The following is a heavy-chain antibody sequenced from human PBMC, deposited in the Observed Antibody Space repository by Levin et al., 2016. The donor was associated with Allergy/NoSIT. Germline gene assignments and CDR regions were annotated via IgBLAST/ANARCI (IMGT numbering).Heavy chain of an antibody. CDR1: GFIFSTYG. CDR3: TREAAYKWNDVFDY. V-gene: IGHV3-7*01. CDR2: IKTDGSEK. D-gene: IGHD1-1*01. Sequence: GGSLRLSCEASGFIFSTYGLSWVRQAPGKGLEWVANIKTDGSEKFYVDSVRGRFTISRDNAKNSLYLQMNSLRVEDTAVYYCTREAAYKWNDVFDYWGQGTLVTVSS. J-gene: IGHJ4*02.